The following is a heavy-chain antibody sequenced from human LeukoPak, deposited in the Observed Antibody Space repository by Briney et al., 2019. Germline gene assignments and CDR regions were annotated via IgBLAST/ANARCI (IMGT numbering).Heavy chain of an antibody. V-gene: IGHV3-66*01. CDR2: IYSGGST. D-gene: IGHD6-19*01. CDR1: GFTVSSNY. CDR3: AREYIAVAGTNDY. Sequence: GGSLRLSCAASGFTVSSNYMSWVRQAPGKGLEWVSVIYSGGSTYYADSVKGRFTISRDNSKNTLYLQMNSLRAEDTAVYYCAREYIAVAGTNDYWGQGTLVTVSS. J-gene: IGHJ4*02.